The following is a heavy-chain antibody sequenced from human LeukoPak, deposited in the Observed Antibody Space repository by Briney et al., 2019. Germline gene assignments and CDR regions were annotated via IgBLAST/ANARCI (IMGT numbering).Heavy chain of an antibody. CDR2: INHTGST. CDR1: GYSISSGYY. J-gene: IGHJ3*01. Sequence: KSSETLSLTCAVSGYSISSGYYWGWIRQPPGKGLECIGNINHTGSTYYNPSLRSRVTISVDTSKNQFSLTLSSVTAADTAVYYCARHYWAQGAFDVWGQGTMVTVSS. CDR3: ARHYWAQGAFDV. D-gene: IGHD2-8*02. V-gene: IGHV4-38-2*01.